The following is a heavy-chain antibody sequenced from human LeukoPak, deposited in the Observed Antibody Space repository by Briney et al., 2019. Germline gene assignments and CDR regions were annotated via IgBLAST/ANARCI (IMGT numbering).Heavy chain of an antibody. D-gene: IGHD4-23*01. CDR2: IKQDGSEK. Sequence: PGGSLRLSCAASGFTFSSYWMSWVRQAPGKGLEWVANIKQDGSEKYYVDSVKGRFTISRDNAKNSLYLQMNSLRAEDTAVYYCARDPATVVTGDYFDYWGQGTLVTVSS. V-gene: IGHV3-7*01. J-gene: IGHJ4*02. CDR1: GFTFSSYW. CDR3: ARDPATVVTGDYFDY.